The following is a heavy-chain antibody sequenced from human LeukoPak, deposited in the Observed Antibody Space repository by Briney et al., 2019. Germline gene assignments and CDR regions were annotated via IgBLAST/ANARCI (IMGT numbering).Heavy chain of an antibody. CDR1: GGSISSGSYY. D-gene: IGHD3-22*01. V-gene: IGHV4-61*02. Sequence: PSQTLSLTCTVSGGSISSGSYYWSWIRQPAGKGLEWIGRIYTSGSTNYNPSLKSRVTISVDTSKNQFSLKLSSVTAADTAVYYCARHTYYYDSSGYSVGAFDIWGQGTMVTVSS. CDR2: IYTSGST. J-gene: IGHJ3*02. CDR3: ARHTYYYDSSGYSVGAFDI.